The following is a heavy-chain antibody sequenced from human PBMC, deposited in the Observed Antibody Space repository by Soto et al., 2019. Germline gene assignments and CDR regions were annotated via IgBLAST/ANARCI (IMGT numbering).Heavy chain of an antibody. D-gene: IGHD6-13*01. J-gene: IGHJ4*02. V-gene: IGHV1-18*01. CDR2: IRAYNGNI. CDR1: AYTFTNYG. CDR3: ARSGSSWNLREFDS. Sequence: QVQLVQSGGEVKKPGASVKVSCKSSAYTFTNYGISWVRQAPGQGLEWMGWIRAYNGNINYAQKLRGRVTMTTDTSTRAAYLEVRSLRSADTAVYYCARSGSSWNLREFDSGGQGTLVTVSA.